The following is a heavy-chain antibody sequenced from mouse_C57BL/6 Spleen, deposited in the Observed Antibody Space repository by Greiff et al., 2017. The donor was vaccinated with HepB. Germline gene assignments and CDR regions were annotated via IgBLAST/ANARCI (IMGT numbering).Heavy chain of an antibody. CDR2: IDPNSGGT. V-gene: IGHV1-72*01. D-gene: IGHD2-3*01. J-gene: IGHJ3*01. Sequence: VQLQQPGAELVKPGASVKLSCKASGYTFTSYWMHWVKQRPGRGLEWIGRIDPNSGGTKYNEKFKSKATLTVDKHSSTAYMQLSSLTSEYSAVYYCARERVYDGYPAWFAYWGQGTLVTVSA. CDR3: ARERVYDGYPAWFAY. CDR1: GYTFTSYW.